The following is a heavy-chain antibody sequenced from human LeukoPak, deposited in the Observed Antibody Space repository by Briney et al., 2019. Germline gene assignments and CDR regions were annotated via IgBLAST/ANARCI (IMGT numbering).Heavy chain of an antibody. V-gene: IGHV4-38-2*02. Sequence: SETLSLTCTVSGYSISSGYYWGWIRQPPGKGLEWIGSIYHSGSTYYNPSLKSRVTISVDTSKNQFSLKLSSVTAADTAVYYCASSLPNYDFWSGYYRGGPDYWGQGTLVTVSS. J-gene: IGHJ4*02. CDR2: IYHSGST. CDR1: GYSISSGYY. CDR3: ASSLPNYDFWSGYYRGGPDY. D-gene: IGHD3-3*01.